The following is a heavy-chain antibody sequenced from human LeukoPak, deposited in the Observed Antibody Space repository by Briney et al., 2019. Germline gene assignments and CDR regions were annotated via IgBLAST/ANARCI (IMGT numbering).Heavy chain of an antibody. Sequence: ASVKVSCKASGYTFSSYFIHWVRQATGQGLEWMGIINPTGGSATYAQKFQGRVIMTRATSTSTVYLELSSLRSEDAAVYYCARTAEMATEFDYWGQGTLVTVSS. D-gene: IGHD5-24*01. CDR3: ARTAEMATEFDY. CDR2: INPTGGSA. V-gene: IGHV1-46*01. J-gene: IGHJ4*02. CDR1: GYTFSSYF.